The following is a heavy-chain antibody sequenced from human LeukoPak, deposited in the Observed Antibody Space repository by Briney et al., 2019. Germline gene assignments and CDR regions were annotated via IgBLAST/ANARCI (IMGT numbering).Heavy chain of an antibody. Sequence: GGSLRLSCAASGFTFSSYGMSWVRQAPGKGLEWVSAISGSGGSTYYADSVKGRFTISRDNSKNTLYLQMNSLRAEDTAVSYCAKDTPNTYYYESSSYYPHTSDYWGQGTLVTVSS. CDR1: GFTFSSYG. V-gene: IGHV3-23*01. D-gene: IGHD3-22*01. J-gene: IGHJ4*02. CDR3: AKDTPNTYYYESSSYYPHTSDY. CDR2: ISGSGGST.